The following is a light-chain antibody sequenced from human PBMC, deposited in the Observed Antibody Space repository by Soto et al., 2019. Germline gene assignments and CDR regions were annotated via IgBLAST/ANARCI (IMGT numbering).Light chain of an antibody. CDR1: QSVSSSY. Sequence: EIVLTQSLGTLSFSPGERATLSVRASQSVSSSYLAWYQQKPGQAPRLLIYDASNRATGIPARFSGSGSGTDFTLAISSLQPEDSATYYCLQDINYPWTFGQGTKVDIK. CDR3: LQDINYPWT. CDR2: DAS. J-gene: IGKJ1*01. V-gene: IGKV3D-7*01.